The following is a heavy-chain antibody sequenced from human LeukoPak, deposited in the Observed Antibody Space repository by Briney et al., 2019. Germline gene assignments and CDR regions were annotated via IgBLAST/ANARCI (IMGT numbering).Heavy chain of an antibody. Sequence: PGGSLRLSCAASGFTFSSYGMHWVRQAPGKGLEWVSVIYSGGSTYYADSVKGRFTISRDNAKNSLYLQMNSLRAEDTAVYYCAREPYYDSSGYCLDYWGQGTLVTVSS. CDR3: AREPYYDSSGYCLDY. V-gene: IGHV3-NL1*01. J-gene: IGHJ4*02. CDR2: IYSGGST. D-gene: IGHD3-22*01. CDR1: GFTFSSYG.